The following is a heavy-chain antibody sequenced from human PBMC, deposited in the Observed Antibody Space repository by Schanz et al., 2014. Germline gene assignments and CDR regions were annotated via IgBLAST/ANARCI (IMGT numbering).Heavy chain of an antibody. V-gene: IGHV3-74*01. CDR2: INSVGSNT. Sequence: EVQLVQSGGGLVQPGGSLRLSCAASGFTFSSHWMHWVRQDPGKGLVWVARINSVGSNTDYADSVRGRFTISRDNAKNSLYLQMNSLRAEDTSVYYCARKMKLGVYGGKWHDSLDIWGQGTMVTVSS. CDR3: ARKMKLGVYGGKWHDSLDI. J-gene: IGHJ3*02. D-gene: IGHD4-17*01. CDR1: GFTFSSHW.